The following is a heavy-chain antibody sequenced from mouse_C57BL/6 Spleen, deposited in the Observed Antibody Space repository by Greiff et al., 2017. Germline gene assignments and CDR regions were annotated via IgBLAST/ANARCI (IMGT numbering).Heavy chain of an antibody. CDR2: INPSNGCT. V-gene: IGHV1-53*01. J-gene: IGHJ2*01. D-gene: IGHD2-1*01. CDR1: GYTFTSYW. CDR3: ARRRYGNYDDYFDY. Sequence: QVQLQQPGTELVKPGASVKLSCKASGYTFTSYWMQWVKQRPGQGLEWIGNINPSNGCTNYNEKFKSKATLPVDKSSSTAYMQLSSLTSEDSAVYYCARRRYGNYDDYFDYWGQGTTLTVSS.